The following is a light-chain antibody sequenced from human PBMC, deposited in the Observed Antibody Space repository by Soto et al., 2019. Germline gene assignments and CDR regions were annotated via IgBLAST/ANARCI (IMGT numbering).Light chain of an antibody. CDR1: QSVSSSY. J-gene: IGKJ1*01. Sequence: EIVLTQSPGTLSLSPGERATLSCRASQSVSSSYLAWYQQKPGQVPRLLIYDASTRATGIPARFSGSGSGTEFTLTISSLQSEDFAFYYCQQFHYWWTFSQGTKVDI. CDR2: DAS. CDR3: QQFHYWWT. V-gene: IGKV3-15*01.